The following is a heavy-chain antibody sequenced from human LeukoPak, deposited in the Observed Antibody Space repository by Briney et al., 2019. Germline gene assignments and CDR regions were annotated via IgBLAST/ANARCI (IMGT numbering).Heavy chain of an antibody. CDR2: IDSTSAYK. J-gene: IGHJ4*01. V-gene: IGHV3-21*01. CDR1: GFIFSSSS. Sequence: GWSLRLSCLASGFIFSSSSMNWVRQAPGKGREGVSYIDSTSAYKLYTGSVEGRVTISRDNAKNSLYLQMNSLRAEDTAVYYCARDTSGSYSISYFDYWGHGALVSV. D-gene: IGHD3-10*01. CDR3: ARDTSGSYSISYFDY.